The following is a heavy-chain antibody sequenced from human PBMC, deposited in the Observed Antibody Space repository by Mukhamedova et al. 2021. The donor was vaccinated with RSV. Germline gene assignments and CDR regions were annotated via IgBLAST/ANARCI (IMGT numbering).Heavy chain of an antibody. CDR2: IIPIFGTA. J-gene: IGHJ4*02. V-gene: IGHV1-69*01. D-gene: IGHD2-15*01. Sequence: GQGLEWMGGIIPIFGTANYAQKFQGRVTITADESTSTAYMELSSLRSEDTAVYYCARGGRVYCSGGSCYSSYFDYWGQGTLVTVSS. CDR3: ARGGRVYCSGGSCYSSYFDY.